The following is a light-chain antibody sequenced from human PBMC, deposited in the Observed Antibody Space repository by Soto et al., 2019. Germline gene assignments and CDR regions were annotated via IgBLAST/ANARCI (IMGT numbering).Light chain of an antibody. V-gene: IGKV1-5*03. CDR1: QSINTW. CDR3: QQYKTYSRA. Sequence: DIQMTQSPSTLSASVGDRIIITCRASQSINTWLAWYQQKPGEAPKLLIYDGSTLERGVPSRFSGSGSGTKFTLTISRLQPDDFATFYCQQYKTYSRAFGQGTKVEVK. J-gene: IGKJ1*01. CDR2: DGS.